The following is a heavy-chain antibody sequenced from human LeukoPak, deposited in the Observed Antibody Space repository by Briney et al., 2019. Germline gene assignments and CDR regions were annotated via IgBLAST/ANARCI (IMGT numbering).Heavy chain of an antibody. Sequence: PSETLSLTCTVSGGSISSRSYYWGWIRQPPGKGLEWIGSIYYSGSTYYNPSLKSRVTISVDTSKNQLSLKLSSVTAADTAVYYCASTRGYSYGYSFDYWGQGTLVTVSS. CDR3: ASTRGYSYGYSFDY. D-gene: IGHD5-18*01. J-gene: IGHJ4*02. CDR2: IYYSGST. CDR1: GGSISSRSYY. V-gene: IGHV4-39*01.